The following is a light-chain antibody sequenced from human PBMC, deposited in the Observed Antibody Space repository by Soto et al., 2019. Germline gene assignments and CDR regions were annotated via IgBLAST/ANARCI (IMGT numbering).Light chain of an antibody. CDR2: DAS. J-gene: IGKJ2*01. CDR1: QSVSSY. CDR3: QQRSNPYT. Sequence: EIVLTQSPATLSLSPGERATLSCRASQSVSSYFAWYQQKPGQAPRLLIYDASNRATGIPARFSGSGSGTDFTITISSLEPEDFAVYYCQQRSNPYTFGQGTKLEIK. V-gene: IGKV3-11*01.